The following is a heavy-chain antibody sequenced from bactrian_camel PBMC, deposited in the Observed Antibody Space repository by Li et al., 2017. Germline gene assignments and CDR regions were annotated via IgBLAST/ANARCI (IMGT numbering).Heavy chain of an antibody. Sequence: DVQLVESGGGLVQPGGSLRLSCAASGFTFGSHDMSWVRQGAGKGLEWVSGINIEYGSPNYADSVQGRFTISRDIAKNTLYLQMNSLKPEDTAMYYCAARGPYCYTKLSVRDFTYWGQGTQVTVS. V-gene: IGHV3S40*01. CDR2: INIEYGSP. CDR3: AARGPYCYTKLSVRDFTY. J-gene: IGHJ6*01. D-gene: IGHD2*01. CDR1: GFTFGSHD.